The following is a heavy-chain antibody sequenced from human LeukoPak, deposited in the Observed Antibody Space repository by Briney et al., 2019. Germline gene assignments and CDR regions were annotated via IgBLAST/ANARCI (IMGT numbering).Heavy chain of an antibody. D-gene: IGHD2-15*01. J-gene: IGHJ4*02. V-gene: IGHV1-3*01. CDR2: ISAGNGNT. CDR1: GYTFTSYA. Sequence: GASVKVSCKASGYTFTSYAMHWVRQAPGQRLEWMGWISAGNGNTKYSQKFQGRVTITRDTSASTAYMELSSLRSEDTAVYYCARGATLGVVVVALLDYWGQGTLVTVSS. CDR3: ARGATLGVVVVALLDY.